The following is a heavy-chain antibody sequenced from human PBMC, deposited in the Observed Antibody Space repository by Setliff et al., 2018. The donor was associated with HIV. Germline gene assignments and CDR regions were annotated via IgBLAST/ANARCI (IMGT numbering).Heavy chain of an antibody. J-gene: IGHJ3*01. Sequence: SETLSLTCTGSGASISSGGYYWNWIRQLPGKGMEWFAYSLESGSTYYNPSLRGRLSMSLDTSANQFSVELTSVTAADTALYFCARVPNWGSCPFAYDVWGRGRRFTVSS. CDR2: SLESGST. D-gene: IGHD7-27*01. CDR1: GASISSGGYY. CDR3: ARVPNWGSCPFAYDV. V-gene: IGHV4-31*02.